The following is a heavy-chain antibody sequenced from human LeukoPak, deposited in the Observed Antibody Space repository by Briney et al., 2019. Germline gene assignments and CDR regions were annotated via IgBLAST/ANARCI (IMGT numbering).Heavy chain of an antibody. V-gene: IGHV4-34*01. Sequence: PSETLSLTCAVYGGPFSGYYWSWIRQPPGKGLEWIGEINHSGSTNYNPSLKSRVTISVDTSKNQFSLKLSSVTAADTAVYYCARAGVAAAGWFDPWGQGTLVTVSS. CDR1: GGPFSGYY. D-gene: IGHD6-13*01. CDR2: INHSGST. J-gene: IGHJ5*02. CDR3: ARAGVAAAGWFDP.